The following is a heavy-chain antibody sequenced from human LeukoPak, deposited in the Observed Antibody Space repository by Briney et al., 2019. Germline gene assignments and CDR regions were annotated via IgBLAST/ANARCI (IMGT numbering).Heavy chain of an antibody. CDR1: GYTFSSHG. D-gene: IGHD3-3*01. CDR3: ARARHYDFWTGQAFCDYSYYYMDI. V-gene: IGHV1-18*01. CDR2: LRIDTGKR. J-gene: IGHJ6*03. Sequence: ASVKLSCKASGYTFSSHGMTWVRQAPGQGLEWMGWLRIDTGKRHIAQKFQDRITVTTDTSTNTLYMEMRSLRPDDTAVYFCARARHYDFWTGQAFCDYSYYYMDIWGTGTSVTVSS.